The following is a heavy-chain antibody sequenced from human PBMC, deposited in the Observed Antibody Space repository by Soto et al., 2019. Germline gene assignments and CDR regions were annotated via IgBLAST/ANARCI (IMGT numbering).Heavy chain of an antibody. D-gene: IGHD2-21*02. CDR3: TTGKWGVAVTAIMNYYYGMDV. Sequence: EVQLLESGGGLVKPGGSLRLSCAASGFTFSNAWMSWVRQAPGKGLEWVGRIKSKTDGGTTDYAAPVKGRFTISRDDSKNTLYLQMNSLKTEDTAVYYCTTGKWGVAVTAIMNYYYGMDVWGQWTTVTVSS. V-gene: IGHV3-15*01. CDR1: GFTFSNAW. CDR2: IKSKTDGGTT. J-gene: IGHJ6*02.